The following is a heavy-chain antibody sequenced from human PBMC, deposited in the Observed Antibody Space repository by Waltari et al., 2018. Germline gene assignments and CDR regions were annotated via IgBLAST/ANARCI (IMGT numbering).Heavy chain of an antibody. Sequence: EVQLVESGGGLVQPGGSLRLSCAASGFTFSRYWMSWVRQAPGKGLEWVAKIKQDGSEKYYVDSVKGRFTISRDNAKNSLYLQMNSLRAEDTAVYYCARDYYGSGRYFDYWGQGTLVTVSS. CDR2: IKQDGSEK. J-gene: IGHJ4*02. CDR1: GFTFSRYW. V-gene: IGHV3-7*01. CDR3: ARDYYGSGRYFDY. D-gene: IGHD3-10*01.